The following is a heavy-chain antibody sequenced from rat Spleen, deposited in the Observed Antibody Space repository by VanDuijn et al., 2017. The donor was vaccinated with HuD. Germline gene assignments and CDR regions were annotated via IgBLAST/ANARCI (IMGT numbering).Heavy chain of an antibody. D-gene: IGHD1-12*02. CDR3: ATDGYYDGTYYSVYVMDV. Sequence: EVQLVESGGGLVQPGRSLKLSCAASGFSFRDYAMAWVRQAPTKGLEWVASISPSGGRTTHRDSVKGRFTISRDNAKNHLYLQMDTLRSEDSATYYCATDGYYDGTYYSVYVMDVRGQGVSVTVSS. V-gene: IGHV5-19*01. J-gene: IGHJ4*01. CDR1: GFSFRDYA. CDR2: ISPSGGRT.